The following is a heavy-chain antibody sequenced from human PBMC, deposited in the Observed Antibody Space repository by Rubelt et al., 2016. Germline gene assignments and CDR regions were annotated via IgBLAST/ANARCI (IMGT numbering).Heavy chain of an antibody. V-gene: IGHV1-18*01. Sequence: QVQLVQSGAEVTKPGASVKVSCKASGYTFTSYGISWVRQAPGQGLEWMGWISAYNGNTNYAQKLEGRVTMTTDTSTRRAYMELRSLRSDDAAVYYCARDTRYSSSSNFDYWGQGTLVTVSS. CDR2: ISAYNGNT. D-gene: IGHD6-13*01. CDR3: ARDTRYSSSSNFDY. J-gene: IGHJ4*02. CDR1: GYTFTSYG.